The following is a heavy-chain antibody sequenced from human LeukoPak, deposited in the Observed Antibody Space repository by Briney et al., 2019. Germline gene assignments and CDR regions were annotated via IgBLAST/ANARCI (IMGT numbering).Heavy chain of an antibody. D-gene: IGHD3-10*01. V-gene: IGHV4-39*01. Sequence: SETLSLTCTVSGGSISSSSYYWGWIRQPPGKGLEWIGSIYYSGSTYYNPSLKSRVTISVDTSKNQFSLKLSSVTAADTAVYYCARRTGRMVRGVTSLWFDYWGQGTLVTVSS. CDR2: IYYSGST. CDR1: GGSISSSSYY. J-gene: IGHJ4*02. CDR3: ARRTGRMVRGVTSLWFDY.